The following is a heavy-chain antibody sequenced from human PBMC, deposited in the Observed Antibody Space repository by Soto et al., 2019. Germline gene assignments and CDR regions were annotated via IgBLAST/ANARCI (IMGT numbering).Heavy chain of an antibody. V-gene: IGHV3-33*01. CDR1: GFTFSSYG. CDR3: ARTLKAGYSSFTYYFDY. J-gene: IGHJ4*02. D-gene: IGHD6-13*01. CDR2: IWYDGSNK. Sequence: ESGGGVVQPGRSLRLSCAASGFTFSSYGMHWVRQAPGKGLEWVAVIWYDGSNKYYADSVKGRFTISRDNSKNTLYLQMNSLRAEDTAVYYCARTLKAGYSSFTYYFDYWGQGTLVTVSS.